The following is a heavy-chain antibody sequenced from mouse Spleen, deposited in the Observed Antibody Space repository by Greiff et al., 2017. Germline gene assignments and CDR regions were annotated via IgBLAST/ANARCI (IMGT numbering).Heavy chain of an antibody. J-gene: IGHJ4*01. CDR1: GFTFSDYG. Sequence: DVMLVESGGGLVKPGGSLKLSCAASGFTFSDYGMHWVRQAPEKGLEWVAYISSGSSTIYYADTVKGRFTISRDNAKNTLFLQMTSLRSEDTAMYYCARGRYGTHYAMDYWGQGTSVTVSS. D-gene: IGHD2-1*01. V-gene: IGHV5-17*01. CDR3: ARGRYGTHYAMDY. CDR2: ISSGSSTI.